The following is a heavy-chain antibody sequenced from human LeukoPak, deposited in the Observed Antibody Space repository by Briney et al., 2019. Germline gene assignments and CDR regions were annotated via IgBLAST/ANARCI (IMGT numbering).Heavy chain of an antibody. CDR2: INANTGNP. V-gene: IGHV7-4-1*02. D-gene: IGHD2-15*01. CDR1: GYTLTSYA. Sequence: ASVKVSCKASGYTLTSYAMNWVRQAPGQGLEWMGWINANTGNPTYAQGFTGRFVFSLDTSVNTAYLQISSLKAEDTAVYYCARARYCSGGSCSHYYYYGMDVWGQGTTVTVSS. J-gene: IGHJ6*02. CDR3: ARARYCSGGSCSHYYYYGMDV.